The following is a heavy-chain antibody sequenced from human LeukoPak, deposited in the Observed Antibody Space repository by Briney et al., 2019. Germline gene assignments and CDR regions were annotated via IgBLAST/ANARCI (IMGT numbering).Heavy chain of an antibody. V-gene: IGHV4-30-2*01. Sequence: SQTLSLTCTVSGGSISSGGYYWSWIRQPPGKGLEWIGYIYHSGSTYYNPSLKSRVTISVDRSKNQFSLKLSSVTAADTAVYYCARDRATMITFGGVIAHDAFDIWGQGTMVTVSS. CDR3: ARDRATMITFGGVIAHDAFDI. J-gene: IGHJ3*02. CDR2: IYHSGST. D-gene: IGHD3-16*02. CDR1: GGSISSGGYY.